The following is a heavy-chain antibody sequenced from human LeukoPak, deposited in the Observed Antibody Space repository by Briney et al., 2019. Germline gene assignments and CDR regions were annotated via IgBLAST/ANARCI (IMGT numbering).Heavy chain of an antibody. V-gene: IGHV4-4*07. Sequence: SETLSLTCTVSSGSINSYFWSWIRQPAGKGLEWIGRIYTSGSTNYNPSLKSRVTMSVDTSKNQFSLKLTSVTAADTAVYYCARGSGYDPDYYYYYMDVWGTRTTVTVSS. CDR2: IYTSGST. CDR1: SGSINSYF. J-gene: IGHJ6*03. D-gene: IGHD5-12*01. CDR3: ARGSGYDPDYYYYYMDV.